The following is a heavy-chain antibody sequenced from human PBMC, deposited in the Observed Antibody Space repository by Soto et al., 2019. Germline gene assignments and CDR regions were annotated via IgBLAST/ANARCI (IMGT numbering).Heavy chain of an antibody. V-gene: IGHV4-31*03. CDR2: IYSSGST. D-gene: IGHD3-22*01. J-gene: IGHJ3*02. CDR3: ARVSQYDSSGYYRDVTAFDI. CDR1: GGSISSGGYY. Sequence: QVQLQESGPGLVKPSQTLSLTCTVSGGSISSGGYYWSWIRQHPGKGLEWIGYIYSSGSTYYNPSLKSRVTISVDMSKNQFSLTMSSVTAADTAVYYCARVSQYDSSGYYRDVTAFDIWGQGTMVTVSS.